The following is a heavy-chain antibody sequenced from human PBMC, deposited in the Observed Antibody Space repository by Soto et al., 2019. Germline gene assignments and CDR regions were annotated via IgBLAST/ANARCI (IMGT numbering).Heavy chain of an antibody. CDR1: GAGLSSRGYV. J-gene: IGHJ5*02. D-gene: IGHD6-19*01. Sequence: EPLSLICTDSGAGLSSRGYVYTRVRQPPGKGLEWLGYIYYSGGTNYNPSLKSRVTISLDKSKSQFSLRLISVTAADTAVYYCTREQSDDNYFDPWGQGTLVTVSS. CDR3: TREQSDDNYFDP. V-gene: IGHV4-61*08. CDR2: IYYSGGT.